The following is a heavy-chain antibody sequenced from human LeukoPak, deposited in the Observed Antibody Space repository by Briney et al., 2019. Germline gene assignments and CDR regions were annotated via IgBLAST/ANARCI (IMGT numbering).Heavy chain of an antibody. V-gene: IGHV2-5*01. CDR1: GFSLSTSGVG. D-gene: IGHD3-10*01. Sequence: SGPTLVNPTQTLTLTCTFSGFSLSTSGVGVAWNRQPPGKALEWLALIYDNDVKRYSASLKSRLTITKDTSKNQEVLTMTNMDLVDTATYYCVHDVPGREGFLHWGQGILVTISS. J-gene: IGHJ1*01. CDR2: IYDNDVK. CDR3: VHDVPGREGFLH.